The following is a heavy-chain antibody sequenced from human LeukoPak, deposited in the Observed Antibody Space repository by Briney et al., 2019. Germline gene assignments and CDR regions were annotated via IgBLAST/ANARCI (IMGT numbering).Heavy chain of an antibody. CDR2: IKSRTDGGAT. J-gene: IGHJ4*02. CDR3: TTVGGDGYSLDY. CDR1: GFTFSNAW. Sequence: GSLRLSCAASGFTFSNAWMSWVRQAPGKGLEWVGRIKSRTDGGATDYAAPVKGRFTILRDDSKNTLYLQMNSLKTEDTAVYYCTTVGGDGYSLDYWGQGTLVTVSS. D-gene: IGHD5-24*01. V-gene: IGHV3-15*01.